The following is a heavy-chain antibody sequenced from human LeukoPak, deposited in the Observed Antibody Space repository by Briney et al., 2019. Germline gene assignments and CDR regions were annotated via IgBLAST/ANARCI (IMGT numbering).Heavy chain of an antibody. V-gene: IGHV4-61*02. CDR2: IYTSGST. CDR3: ARRSSQASIAYYYDSSGYFDY. J-gene: IGHJ4*02. Sequence: SETLSLTCTVSGGSISSGSYYWSWIRQPAGKGLEWIGRIYTSGSTNYNPSLKSRVTISVDTSKNQFSLKLSSVTAADTAVYYCARRSSQASIAYYYDSSGYFDYWGQGTLVTVSS. D-gene: IGHD3-22*01. CDR1: GGSISSGSYY.